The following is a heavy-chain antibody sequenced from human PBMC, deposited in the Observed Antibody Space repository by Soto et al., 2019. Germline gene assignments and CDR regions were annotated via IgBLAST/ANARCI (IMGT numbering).Heavy chain of an antibody. D-gene: IGHD2-2*01. CDR1: GGTFSSYT. CDR2: IIPFLGIA. Sequence: QVQLVQSGAEVKKPGSSVKVSCKASGGTFSSYTISWVRQAPGQGLEWMGRIIPFLGIANYAQKFQGRVTITADKSTSTAYMELSSLRSEDTAVYYCARGTVVPAPPGWFDPWGQGTLVTVSS. CDR3: ARGTVVPAPPGWFDP. V-gene: IGHV1-69*02. J-gene: IGHJ5*02.